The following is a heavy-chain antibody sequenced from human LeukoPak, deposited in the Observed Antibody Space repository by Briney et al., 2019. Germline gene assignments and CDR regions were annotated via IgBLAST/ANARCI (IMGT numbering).Heavy chain of an antibody. CDR2: ISSSSSYI. J-gene: IGHJ4*02. D-gene: IGHD6-6*01. CDR3: ASQPYSSSSVDY. CDR1: GFTFSSYS. Sequence: KPGGSLRLSCAASGFTFSSYSMNWVRQAPGKGLEWVSSISSSSSYIYYADSVKGRFTISRDNAKNSLYLQMNSLRAEDTAVYYCASQPYSSSSVDYWGQGTLVTVSS. V-gene: IGHV3-21*01.